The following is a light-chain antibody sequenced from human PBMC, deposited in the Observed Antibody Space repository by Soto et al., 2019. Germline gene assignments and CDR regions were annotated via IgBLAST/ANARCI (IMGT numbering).Light chain of an antibody. Sequence: IVLTQSPATLSVSPGEGATLSCRASQSVSSNLAWFQQKPGQAPRLLIYDASTRATGIPARFSGRGSGTEFTLTISSLQSEDFAVYYCHQYHNWPLAFGQGTKVEIK. CDR2: DAS. CDR1: QSVSSN. CDR3: HQYHNWPLA. J-gene: IGKJ1*01. V-gene: IGKV3-15*01.